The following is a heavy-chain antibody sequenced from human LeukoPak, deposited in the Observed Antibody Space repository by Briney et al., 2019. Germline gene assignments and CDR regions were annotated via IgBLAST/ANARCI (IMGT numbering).Heavy chain of an antibody. CDR2: IIPILGTA. D-gene: IGHD3-22*01. Sequence: SVKVSCKASGGTFSSYAISWVRQAPGQGLEWMGGIIPILGTANYAQKFQGRVTITADESTSTAYMELSSLRSEDTAVYYCARDRNYYDSSGYPVRLNYWGQGTLVTVSS. CDR1: GGTFSSYA. J-gene: IGHJ4*02. V-gene: IGHV1-69*13. CDR3: ARDRNYYDSSGYPVRLNY.